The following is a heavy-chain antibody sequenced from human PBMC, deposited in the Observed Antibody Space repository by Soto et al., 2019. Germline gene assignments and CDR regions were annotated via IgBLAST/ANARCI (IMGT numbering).Heavy chain of an antibody. CDR3: ARDAGGGTGSYYRYFDY. Sequence: QVHLQESGPGLVKPSQTLSLTCTVSGASISVHTYYWSWVRQLPGKGLESIGHIFNTGSTYYNPSSKSRVTISLDTSKNQFSLELNSVTAADTAVYYCARDAGGGTGSYYRYFDYWGQGILVTVSS. CDR2: IFNTGST. V-gene: IGHV4-31*03. CDR1: GASISVHTYY. J-gene: IGHJ4*02. D-gene: IGHD3-10*01.